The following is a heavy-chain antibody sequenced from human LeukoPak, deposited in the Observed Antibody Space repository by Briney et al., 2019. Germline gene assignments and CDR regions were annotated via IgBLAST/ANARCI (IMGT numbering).Heavy chain of an antibody. D-gene: IGHD2-15*01. V-gene: IGHV4-59*01. J-gene: IGHJ4*02. CDR2: IYYSGST. CDR3: ARIHRYCSGGACYVLDN. Sequence: PSETLSLTCTVSGGSISSYYWSWIRQPPGKGLGWIGYIYYSGSTNYNPSFKSRITISVDTSRNQFSLQLSSVTAADTAVYYCARIHRYCSGGACYVLDNWGQGALVAVSS. CDR1: GGSISSYY.